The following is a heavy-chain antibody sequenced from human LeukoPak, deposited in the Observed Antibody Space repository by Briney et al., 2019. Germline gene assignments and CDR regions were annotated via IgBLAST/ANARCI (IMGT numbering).Heavy chain of an antibody. CDR1: GFTVSSIY. Sequence: GGSLRLSCAVSGFTVSSIYMYWVRQAPGKGLEWVSLIYSGGSTHYADSVKGRFTISRNDSKNTLCLQMNTLGAEDTAVYYCARGGDSGRYYGDYWGQGTLVTVSS. V-gene: IGHV3-66*01. J-gene: IGHJ4*02. CDR3: ARGGDSGRYYGDY. CDR2: IYSGGST. D-gene: IGHD3-22*01.